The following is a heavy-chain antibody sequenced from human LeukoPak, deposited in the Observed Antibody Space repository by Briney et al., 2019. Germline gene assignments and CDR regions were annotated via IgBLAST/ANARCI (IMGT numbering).Heavy chain of an antibody. V-gene: IGHV4-34*01. Sequence: SETLSLTCAVYGGSFSGCYWSWIRQPPGKGLEWIGEINHSGSTNYNPSLKSRVTMSVDTSKNQFSLKLSSVTAADTAVYYCARTYYGSGSYLRFELSRFDYTFDYWGQGTLVTVSS. CDR3: ARTYYGSGSYLRFELSRFDYTFDY. CDR2: INHSGST. J-gene: IGHJ4*02. D-gene: IGHD3-10*01. CDR1: GGSFSGCY.